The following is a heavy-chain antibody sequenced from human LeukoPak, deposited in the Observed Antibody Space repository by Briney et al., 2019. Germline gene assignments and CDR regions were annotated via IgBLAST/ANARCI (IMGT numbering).Heavy chain of an antibody. CDR3: ARVAVVVPAAVNWFDP. CDR1: GYTFTGYY. J-gene: IGHJ5*02. Sequence: ASVKVSCKASGYTFTGYYMHWVRQAPGQGLEWMGWINPNSGRTNYAQKFQGRVTMTRDTSISTAYMELSRLRSDDTAVYYCARVAVVVPAAVNWFDPWGPRTLVTVSS. D-gene: IGHD2-2*01. CDR2: INPNSGRT. V-gene: IGHV1-2*02.